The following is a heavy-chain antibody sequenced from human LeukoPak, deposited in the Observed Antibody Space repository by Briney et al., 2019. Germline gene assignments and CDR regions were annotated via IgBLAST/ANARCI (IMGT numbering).Heavy chain of an antibody. CDR2: IRAHNDYS. CDR3: ARGEFICTINTCYASALDL. V-gene: IGHV1-18*01. J-gene: IGHJ4*02. D-gene: IGHD2/OR15-2a*01. CDR1: GYTFTRYA. Sequence: ASVTVSCKASGYTFTRYAISWVRQAPGEGLEWMGWIRAHNDYSTHAQPLQPRATITTDTSTRTTYMDLRSLRSEDTAVYYCARGEFICTINTCYASALDLWGQGTLVTVSS.